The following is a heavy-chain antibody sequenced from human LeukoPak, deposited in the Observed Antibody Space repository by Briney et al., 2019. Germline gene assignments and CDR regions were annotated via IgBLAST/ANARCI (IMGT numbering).Heavy chain of an antibody. J-gene: IGHJ4*02. Sequence: GGSLRLSCAAAGAAFSKYGMKGVRQAAGAGLEYISGISRSGDITHYADSVKGRFTISRDNVKNTLYLQMNSLRAEDTALYYCATEGFYFWGPGTQVTVST. V-gene: IGHV3-23*01. CDR3: ATEGFYF. CDR1: GAAFSKYG. CDR2: ISRSGDIT.